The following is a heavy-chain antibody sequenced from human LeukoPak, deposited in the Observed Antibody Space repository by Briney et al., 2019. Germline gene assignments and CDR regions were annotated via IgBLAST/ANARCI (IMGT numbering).Heavy chain of an antibody. D-gene: IGHD3-22*01. Sequence: PGGSLRLSCAASGFTFSGHAMHWVRQAPGKGLEYVSAISSNGGNTYYANSVKGRFTISRDNSKNTLYLQMGSLRAEDMAVYYCARGGREWLLRDDAFDMWGQGTMVTVSS. V-gene: IGHV3-64*01. CDR3: ARGGREWLLRDDAFDM. J-gene: IGHJ3*02. CDR2: ISSNGGNT. CDR1: GFTFSGHA.